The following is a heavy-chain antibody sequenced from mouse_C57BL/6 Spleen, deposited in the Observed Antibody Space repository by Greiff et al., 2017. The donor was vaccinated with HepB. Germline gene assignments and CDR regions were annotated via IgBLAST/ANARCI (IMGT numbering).Heavy chain of an antibody. CDR2: ISSGGSYT. CDR3: ARHEWYFDV. J-gene: IGHJ1*03. CDR1: GFTFSSYG. Sequence: EVMLVESGGDLVKPGGSLKLSCAASGFTFSSYGMSWVRQTPDKRLEWVATISSGGSYTYYPDSVKGRFTISRDNAKNTLYLQMSSLKSEDTAMYYCARHEWYFDVWGTGTTVTVSS. V-gene: IGHV5-6*01.